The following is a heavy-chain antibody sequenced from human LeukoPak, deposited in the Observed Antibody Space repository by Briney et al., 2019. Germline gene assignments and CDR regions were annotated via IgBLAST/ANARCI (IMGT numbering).Heavy chain of an antibody. J-gene: IGHJ3*01. CDR2: IYTTGST. V-gene: IGHV4-4*07. CDR1: DGSMISYH. D-gene: IGHD3-10*02. CDR3: ARAERTVNVFDS. Sequence: SSETLSLTCSVSDGSMISYHWSWIRQPTGKGLEWIGRIYTTGSTDYNPSLMSRVTMSVDTSKNQFSLKLRSVTAADTAVYYCARAERTVNVFDSWGQGTIVTVSS.